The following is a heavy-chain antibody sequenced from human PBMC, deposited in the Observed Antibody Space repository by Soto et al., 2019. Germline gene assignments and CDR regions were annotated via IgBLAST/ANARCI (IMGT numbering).Heavy chain of an antibody. CDR2: IYYGGGT. J-gene: IGHJ3*02. D-gene: IGHD2-21*02. CDR1: GGSISNYY. CDR3: ARESVVVTASGAFDI. V-gene: IGHV4-59*01. Sequence: SETLSLTCTVSGGSISNYYWNWIRQPPGKGLEWIGDIYYGGGTNYNPSLKSRVTLSVDTSKNQFSLKLSSVTAADTAVYYCARESVVVTASGAFDIWGQGTMVTVSS.